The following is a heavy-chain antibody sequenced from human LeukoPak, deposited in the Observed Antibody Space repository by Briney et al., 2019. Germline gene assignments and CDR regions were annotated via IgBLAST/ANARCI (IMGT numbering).Heavy chain of an antibody. J-gene: IGHJ4*02. D-gene: IGHD5-24*01. CDR1: GYSFTTYW. Sequence: GESLKISCKGSGYSFTTYWIGWVRQMPGKGLEGMGIIYPGDSDTRYSPSFQGQVTISAAPSITTAYLQWSSLKASDSAMYSCAGQSVEMPTSGFAYWGQGTLVTVSS. V-gene: IGHV5-51*01. CDR3: AGQSVEMPTSGFAY. CDR2: IYPGDSDT.